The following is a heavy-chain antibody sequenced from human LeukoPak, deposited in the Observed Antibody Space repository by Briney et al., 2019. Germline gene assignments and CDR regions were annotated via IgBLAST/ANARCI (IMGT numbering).Heavy chain of an antibody. J-gene: IGHJ4*02. CDR2: ISWNSGSI. V-gene: IGHV3-9*01. D-gene: IGHD6-6*01. Sequence: GRSLRLSCAASGFTFDDYAMHWVRQAPGKGLEWVSGISWNSGSIGYADSAKGRFTISRDNAKNSLYLQMNSLRAEDTALYHCAKDMRSSSSYYFDYWGQGTLVTVSS. CDR1: GFTFDDYA. CDR3: AKDMRSSSSYYFDY.